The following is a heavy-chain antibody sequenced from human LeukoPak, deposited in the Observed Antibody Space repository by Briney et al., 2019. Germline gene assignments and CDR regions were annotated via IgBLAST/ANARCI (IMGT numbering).Heavy chain of an antibody. Sequence: PGGSLRLSCAASGFTFDRYGMHWVRQAPGKGLEWVAFIRYDGSNKCYTDSVKGRFSISRDNSKNTLYLQMNSLRTEDTAAYYCAKDSSQWGSYYYYMDVWGKGTTVSVSS. V-gene: IGHV3-30*02. CDR3: AKDSSQWGSYYYYMDV. CDR2: IRYDGSNK. D-gene: IGHD1-26*01. CDR1: GFTFDRYG. J-gene: IGHJ6*03.